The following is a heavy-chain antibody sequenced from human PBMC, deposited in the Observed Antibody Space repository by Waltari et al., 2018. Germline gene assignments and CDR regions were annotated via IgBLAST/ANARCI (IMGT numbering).Heavy chain of an antibody. CDR1: GGTFSSYA. CDR2: IIPIFGTA. Sequence: QVQLVQSGAEVKKPGASVKVSCKASGGTFSSYAIGWVGPAPGQGLEWMGGIIPIFGTANYAQKFQGRVTITADESTSTAYMELSSLRSEDTAVYYCARDRSSGWSYYFDYWGQGTLVTVSS. CDR3: ARDRSSGWSYYFDY. D-gene: IGHD6-19*01. J-gene: IGHJ4*02. V-gene: IGHV1-69*01.